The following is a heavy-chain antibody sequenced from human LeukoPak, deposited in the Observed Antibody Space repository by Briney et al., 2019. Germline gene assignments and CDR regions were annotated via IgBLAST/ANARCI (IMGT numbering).Heavy chain of an antibody. J-gene: IGHJ4*02. CDR2: IYSGGST. D-gene: IGHD6-13*01. V-gene: IGHV3-66*01. Sequence: GGSLRLSCAASGFTVSINYMSWGRQAPGKGLEWGSVIYSGGSTYSADSVKVRFTIYRDNSKNTLYLQMSSLRTEDTALYYCAKVQQLATIYYFDYWGQGSLVTVSS. CDR1: GFTVSINY. CDR3: AKVQQLATIYYFDY.